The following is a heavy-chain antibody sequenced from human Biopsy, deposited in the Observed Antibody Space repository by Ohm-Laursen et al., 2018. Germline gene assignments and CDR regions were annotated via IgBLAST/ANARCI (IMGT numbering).Heavy chain of an antibody. V-gene: IGHV4-59*08. Sequence: GTLSLTCCVSGGSIISYYWTWIRQPPGKGLEWIGHVYYSGSTFYNSSLESRVTVSVDTSKNQFHLRLTSMSASDTAVYYCARHSLDDFWSGAHYYFDYWGLGTLVTVPS. D-gene: IGHD3-3*01. CDR1: GGSIISYY. CDR3: ARHSLDDFWSGAHYYFDY. J-gene: IGHJ4*02. CDR2: VYYSGST.